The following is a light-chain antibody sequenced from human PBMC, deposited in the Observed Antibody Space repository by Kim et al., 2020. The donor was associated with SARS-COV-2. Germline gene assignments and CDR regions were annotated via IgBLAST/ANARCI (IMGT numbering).Light chain of an antibody. CDR2: AAS. J-gene: IGKJ1*01. Sequence: DIQMTQSPSSLSASVGDGVTITCRASQDIANYLAWYQQKPGKVPKLLVYAASALKSGVPSRFSGRRSGTDFTLTISNLQPEDVATYYCQKYDSAHWTFGQGTKVDIK. V-gene: IGKV1-27*01. CDR3: QKYDSAHWT. CDR1: QDIANY.